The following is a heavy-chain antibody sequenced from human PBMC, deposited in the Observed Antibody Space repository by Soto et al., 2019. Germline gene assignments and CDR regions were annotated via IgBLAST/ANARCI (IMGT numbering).Heavy chain of an antibody. V-gene: IGHV4-34*01. J-gene: IGHJ4*02. CDR1: VGSFSGHY. CDR3: LRNFDF. Sequence: QVQLQQWGAGLLKPSETLSLTCVVHVGSFSGHYWGWIRQAPGKGLEWIGDINHSGTTNYNPYLKSRVTISVDTSKNQFSLKLSSVTAADTSVYYCLRNFDFWGQGTLVTVSS. CDR2: INHSGTT.